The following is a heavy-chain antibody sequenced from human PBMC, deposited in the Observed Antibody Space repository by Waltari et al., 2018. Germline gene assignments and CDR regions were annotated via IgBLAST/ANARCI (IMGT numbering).Heavy chain of an antibody. J-gene: IGHJ3*02. Sequence: QVQLQQWGAGLLKPSETLSLTCAVYGGSFSCYYWSWIRQPPGKGLEWIGEINHSGSTNYNPSLKSRVTISVDTSKNQFSLKLSSVTAADTAVYYCARERAARPRGSGAFDIWGQGTMVTVSS. D-gene: IGHD6-6*01. CDR3: ARERAARPRGSGAFDI. CDR1: GGSFSCYY. CDR2: INHSGST. V-gene: IGHV4-34*01.